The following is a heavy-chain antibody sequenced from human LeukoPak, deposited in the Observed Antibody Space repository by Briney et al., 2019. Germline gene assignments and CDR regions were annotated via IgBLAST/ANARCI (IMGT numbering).Heavy chain of an antibody. V-gene: IGHV4-59*01. J-gene: IGHJ4*02. CDR1: GDSITTYY. CDR3: ARDSWGRFDY. D-gene: IGHD7-27*01. CDR2: IFQSGTT. Sequence: SETLSLTCTVSGDSITTYYWSWIRQPPGKGLEWIGYIFQSGTTKYNPSLKSRVTILSDVSKNQFSLNLTSVTAADTAVYYCARDSWGRFDYWGQGTLVTVSA.